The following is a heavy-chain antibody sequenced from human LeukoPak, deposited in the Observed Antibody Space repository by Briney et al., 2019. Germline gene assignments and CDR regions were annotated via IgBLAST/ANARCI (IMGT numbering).Heavy chain of an antibody. CDR2: INTNTGNP. J-gene: IGHJ4*02. CDR3: ARDPVRGVSYDYVWGSYRRLRAYFDY. V-gene: IGHV7-4-1*02. CDR1: GYTFTSYA. D-gene: IGHD3-16*02. Sequence: GASVKVSCKASGYTFTSYAMNWVRQAPGQGLEWMGWINTNTGNPTYAQGFTGRFVFSLDTSVSTAYLQISSLKAEDTAVYYCARDPVRGVSYDYVWGSYRRLRAYFDYWGQGTLVTVSS.